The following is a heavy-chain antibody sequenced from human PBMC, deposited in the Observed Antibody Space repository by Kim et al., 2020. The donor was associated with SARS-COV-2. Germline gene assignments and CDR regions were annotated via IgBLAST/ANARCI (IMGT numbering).Heavy chain of an antibody. J-gene: IGHJ4*02. D-gene: IGHD5-12*01. CDR1: GYTFTSYD. CDR3: ARGARYSGYDYAY. Sequence: ASVKVSCKASGYTFTSYDINWVRQATGQGLEWMGWMNHNSGNTGYAQKFQGRVTMTRNTSISTAYMELSNLRSEDTAVYYCARGARYSGYDYAYWGQGTLVTVSS. V-gene: IGHV1-8*01. CDR2: MNHNSGNT.